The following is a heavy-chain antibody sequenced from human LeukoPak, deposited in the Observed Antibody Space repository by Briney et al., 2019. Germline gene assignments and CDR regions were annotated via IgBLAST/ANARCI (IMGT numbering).Heavy chain of an antibody. CDR1: GYTFTSYY. J-gene: IGHJ4*02. Sequence: GASVKVSCKAFGYTFTSYYMHWVRQAPGQGLEWMGIINPSDDSTNYSQKFQGRVTMTRDMATSTVYMELSSLRSEDTAVYFCARDLSVGAIVGAIPLYYFDYWGQGTLVTVSS. CDR2: INPSDDST. CDR3: ARDLSVGAIVGAIPLYYFDY. V-gene: IGHV1-46*01. D-gene: IGHD1-26*01.